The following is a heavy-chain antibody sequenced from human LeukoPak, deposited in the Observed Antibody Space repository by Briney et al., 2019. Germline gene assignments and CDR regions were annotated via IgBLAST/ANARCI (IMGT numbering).Heavy chain of an antibody. CDR1: GFSLSSSGMC. Sequence: ESGPTLVNPTQTLTLTCSFSGFSLSSSGMCVSWIRQPPGKALEWLALIDWDDDKYYTTSLKTRLTISKDTSNNQVVLRMTNMDPVDTATYYCARSTRDYDVLAGYYTIAFDYWGRGNLVTVSS. CDR2: IDWDDDK. J-gene: IGHJ4*02. CDR3: ARSTRDYDVLAGYYTIAFDY. D-gene: IGHD3-9*01. V-gene: IGHV2-70*01.